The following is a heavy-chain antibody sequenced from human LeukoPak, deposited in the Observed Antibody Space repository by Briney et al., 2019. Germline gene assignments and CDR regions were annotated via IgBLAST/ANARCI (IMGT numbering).Heavy chain of an antibody. CDR1: GFTFSSYA. Sequence: GGSLRLSCAASGFTFSSYAMHWVRQAPGKGLEWVAVISYDGSNKYYADSVKGRFTISRDNAKNSLYLQMNSLRDEDTAVYYCARARASGRSGFDYWGQGTLVTVSS. J-gene: IGHJ4*02. CDR2: ISYDGSNK. V-gene: IGHV3-30*04. CDR3: ARARASGRSGFDY. D-gene: IGHD2-15*01.